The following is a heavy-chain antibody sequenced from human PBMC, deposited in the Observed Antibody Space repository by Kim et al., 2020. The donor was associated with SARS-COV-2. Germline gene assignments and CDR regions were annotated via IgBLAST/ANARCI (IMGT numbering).Heavy chain of an antibody. CDR2: ISSSSSYI. V-gene: IGHV3-21*01. J-gene: IGHJ6*02. D-gene: IGHD3-16*01. CDR3: ARVRRGGKENYGMDV. CDR1: GFTFSSYS. Sequence: GGSLRLSCAASGFTFSSYSMNWVRQAPGKGLEWVSSISSSSSYIYYADSVKGRFTISRDNAKNSLYLQMNSLRAEDTAVYYCARVRRGGKENYGMDVWGQGTTVTVSS.